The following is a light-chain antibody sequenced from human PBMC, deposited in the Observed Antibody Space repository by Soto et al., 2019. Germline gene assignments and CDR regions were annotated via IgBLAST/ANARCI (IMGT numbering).Light chain of an antibody. CDR3: QQSYSIPDT. Sequence: DIQMTQSPSSLSASVEDRVTITCRASQTISNSLNWYQQKSGKAPKLLIFAASSLQSGVPSRFSGSGSGTDFTLTISSLQPEDFATYYCQQSYSIPDTFGPGTKVDIK. V-gene: IGKV1-39*01. CDR2: AAS. CDR1: QTISNS. J-gene: IGKJ3*01.